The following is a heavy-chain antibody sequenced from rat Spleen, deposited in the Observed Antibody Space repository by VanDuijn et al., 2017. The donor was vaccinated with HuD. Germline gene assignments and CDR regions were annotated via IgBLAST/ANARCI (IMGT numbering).Heavy chain of an antibody. V-gene: IGHV5-29*01. CDR2: ISYDGSSP. CDR1: GFTFSNYG. J-gene: IGHJ2*01. Sequence: EVQLVESGGGLVQPGRSLKLSCAASGFTFSNYGMAWVRQAPPKGLEWVATISYDGSSPYYRDSVKGRFTISRDNAKSTLYLQMDSLRSEDTATYYCARRGYYDGYYVTPFDYWGQGVMVTVSS. D-gene: IGHD1-12*03. CDR3: ARRGYYDGYYVTPFDY.